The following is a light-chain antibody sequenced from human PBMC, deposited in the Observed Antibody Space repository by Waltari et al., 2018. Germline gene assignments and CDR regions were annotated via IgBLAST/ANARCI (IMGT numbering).Light chain of an antibody. CDR1: VLGKKF. J-gene: IGLJ2*01. CDR3: FTVDDNSLRL. CDR2: RDS. Sequence: SYDLTQPSSVSVSPGQTARITCSGDVLGKKFIRWFQQKPGQAPVSLIFRDSERPSGSPERFSGSSSGTTVTLTISGAQVEDEADYYCFTVDDNSLRLFGGGTKLTVL. V-gene: IGLV3-27*01.